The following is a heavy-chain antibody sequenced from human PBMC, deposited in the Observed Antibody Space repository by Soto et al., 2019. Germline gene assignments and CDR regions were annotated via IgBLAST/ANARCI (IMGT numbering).Heavy chain of an antibody. Sequence: LRLSCAASGFTFSSYGMHWVRQAPGKGLEWVAVISYDGSNKYYADSVKGRFTISRDNSKNTLYLQMNSLRAEDTAVYYCAKDPVTTGLARYFDYWGQGTLVTVSS. CDR3: AKDPVTTGLARYFDY. D-gene: IGHD4-17*01. J-gene: IGHJ4*02. CDR2: ISYDGSNK. CDR1: GFTFSSYG. V-gene: IGHV3-30*18.